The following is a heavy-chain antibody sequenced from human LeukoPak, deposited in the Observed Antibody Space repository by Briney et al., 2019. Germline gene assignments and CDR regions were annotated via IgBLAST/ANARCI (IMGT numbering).Heavy chain of an antibody. CDR2: ISSSGSTI. CDR1: GFTFSSYE. Sequence: GGSLRLSCAASGFTFSSYEMNWVRQAPGKGLEWVSYISSSGSTIYYADSVKGRFTISRDNAKNSLYLQMNSLRAEDTAVYYCARDRFDSSSWLYDAFDIWGQGTMVTVSS. V-gene: IGHV3-48*03. J-gene: IGHJ3*02. D-gene: IGHD6-13*01. CDR3: ARDRFDSSSWLYDAFDI.